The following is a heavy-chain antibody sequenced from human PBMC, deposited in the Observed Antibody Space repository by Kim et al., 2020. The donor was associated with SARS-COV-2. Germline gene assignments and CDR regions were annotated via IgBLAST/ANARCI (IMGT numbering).Heavy chain of an antibody. CDR3: ARDGTTRNGGYYFDY. J-gene: IGHJ4*02. V-gene: IGHV1-3*01. Sequence: QKFPGRVTITRDTSAGTAYMELSSLRSEDTAVYYCARDGTTRNGGYYFDYWGQGALVTVSS. D-gene: IGHD1-1*01.